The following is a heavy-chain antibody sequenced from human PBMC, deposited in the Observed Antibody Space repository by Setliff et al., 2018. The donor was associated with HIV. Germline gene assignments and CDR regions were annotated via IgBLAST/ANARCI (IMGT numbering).Heavy chain of an antibody. CDR3: ARGGLGVVGAIDY. V-gene: IGHV4-59*12. CDR1: GGSISSYY. CDR2: IYYSGST. D-gene: IGHD2-15*01. J-gene: IGHJ4*02. Sequence: SETLSLTCTVSGGSISSYYWSWIRQPPGKGLEWIGYIYYSGSTYYNPSLKSRVTISVDTSKNQFSLNLSSVTAADTAVYYCARGGLGVVGAIDYWSQGTLVTVSS.